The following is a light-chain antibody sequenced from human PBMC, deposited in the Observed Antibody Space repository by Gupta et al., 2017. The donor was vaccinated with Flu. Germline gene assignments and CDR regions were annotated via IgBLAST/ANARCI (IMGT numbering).Light chain of an antibody. Sequence: DFQMTQSPSSLSASVGDSVTITCRASQTIRGYLNWYQQKPGKAPKLLIYLTSNLQGGVPSRFSGSGSGTVFTLTIRSLQPEDSATYYCQQSVSTPSTFGQGTKLEIK. CDR2: LTS. V-gene: IGKV1-39*01. CDR3: QQSVSTPST. CDR1: QTIRGY. J-gene: IGKJ2*01.